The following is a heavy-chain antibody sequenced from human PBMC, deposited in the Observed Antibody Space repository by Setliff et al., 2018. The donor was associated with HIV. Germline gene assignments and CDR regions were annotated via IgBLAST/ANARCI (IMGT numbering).Heavy chain of an antibody. J-gene: IGHJ4*02. CDR3: AKGHYTTAG. CDR2: IKGDGSEK. D-gene: IGHD4-4*01. CDR1: GFSFNSYW. Sequence: GESLKISCVGSGFSFNSYWMNWVRQAPGKGLEWVANIKGDGSEKYYVDSVKGRFTISRDNAKNSLYLQMNSLRAEDTAVYYCAKGHYTTAGWGQGTLVTVSS. V-gene: IGHV3-7*01.